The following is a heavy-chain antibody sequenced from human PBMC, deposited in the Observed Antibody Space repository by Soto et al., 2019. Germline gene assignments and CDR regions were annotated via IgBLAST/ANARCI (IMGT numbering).Heavy chain of an antibody. D-gene: IGHD4-17*01. CDR3: AVYGGNRYWYFDL. CDR1: GYTFTSYD. J-gene: IGHJ2*01. Sequence: QLQLVQSGAEVKKPGASVKVSCKASGYTFTSYDINWVRQATGQGLEWMGWMNPNSGNTGYAEKFQGIVTMTSNTSISTAYRELSSLRSEDTAVYYCAVYGGNRYWYFDLWGRGTLVTVSS. CDR2: MNPNSGNT. V-gene: IGHV1-8*01.